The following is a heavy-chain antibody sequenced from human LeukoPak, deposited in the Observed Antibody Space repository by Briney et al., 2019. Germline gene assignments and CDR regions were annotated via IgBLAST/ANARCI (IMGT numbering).Heavy chain of an antibody. CDR2: IYYSGTT. V-gene: IGHV4-39*07. Sequence: QPSETLSLTCTVSGGSISSRTYYWGWIRQPPGKGLEWIGTIYYSGTTYYNPSLKSRVTISLDTSKNQFSLKLSSVTAADTAIYYCARDFSSSSTVYYYYYMDVWGKGTTVTVSS. D-gene: IGHD6-6*01. CDR1: GGSISSRTYY. CDR3: ARDFSSSSTVYYYYYMDV. J-gene: IGHJ6*03.